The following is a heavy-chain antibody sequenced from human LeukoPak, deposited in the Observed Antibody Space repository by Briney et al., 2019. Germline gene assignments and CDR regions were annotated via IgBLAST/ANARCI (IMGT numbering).Heavy chain of an antibody. D-gene: IGHD2-2*01. CDR1: GFTFSSYE. J-gene: IGHJ4*02. V-gene: IGHV3-48*03. CDR2: ISSSGSTI. CDR3: ARDGRRVVVVPAAMLDY. Sequence: GGSLRLSCAASGFTFSSYEMNWVRQAPGKGLEWVSYISSSGSTIYYADSVKGRFTISRDNAKNSLYLQMNSLRAEDTAVYYCARDGRRVVVVPAAMLDYWGQGTLVTVSS.